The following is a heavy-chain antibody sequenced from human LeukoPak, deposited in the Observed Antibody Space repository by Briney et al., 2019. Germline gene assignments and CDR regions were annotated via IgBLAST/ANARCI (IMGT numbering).Heavy chain of an antibody. CDR3: AKAQLNYDILTGYYADPDAFDI. V-gene: IGHV3-30*18. J-gene: IGHJ3*02. D-gene: IGHD3-9*01. CDR1: GFTFSSYG. CDR2: ISYDGSNK. Sequence: PGGSLRLSCAASGFTFSSYGMHWVRQAPGKGLEWVAVISYDGSNKYYADSVKGRFTISRDNSKNTLYLQMNSLRAEDTAVYYCAKAQLNYDILTGYYADPDAFDIWGQGTMVTVSS.